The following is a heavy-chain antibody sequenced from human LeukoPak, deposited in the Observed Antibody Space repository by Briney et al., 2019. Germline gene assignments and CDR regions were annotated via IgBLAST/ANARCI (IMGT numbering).Heavy chain of an antibody. Sequence: SETLSLTCTVSGGSISSYYWSWIRQPPGRGLEWIGYIYYSGSTYYNPSLKSRVTISVDTSKNQFSLKLSSVTAADTAVYYCARDHYSSGWDEGYWGQGTLVTVSS. V-gene: IGHV4-59*12. D-gene: IGHD6-19*01. CDR2: IYYSGST. CDR1: GGSISSYY. CDR3: ARDHYSSGWDEGY. J-gene: IGHJ4*02.